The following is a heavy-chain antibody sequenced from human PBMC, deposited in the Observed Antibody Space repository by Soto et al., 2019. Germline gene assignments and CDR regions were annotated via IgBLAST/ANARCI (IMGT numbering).Heavy chain of an antibody. D-gene: IGHD5-12*01. V-gene: IGHV3-23*01. J-gene: IGHJ6*03. CDR1: GFTFSSYA. CDR2: ISGSGGST. Sequence: EVQLLESGGGLVQPGGSLRLSCAASGFTFSSYAMSWVRQAPGKGLEWVSAISGSGGSTYYADSVKGRFTISRDNSKNTLYLQMNSLRAEDTAVYYCAKALATSRGGQDYYYYMDVWGKGTTVTVSS. CDR3: AKALATSRGGQDYYYYMDV.